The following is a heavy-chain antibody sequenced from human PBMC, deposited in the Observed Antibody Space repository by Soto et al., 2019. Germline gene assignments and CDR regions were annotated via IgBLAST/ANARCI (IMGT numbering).Heavy chain of an antibody. D-gene: IGHD2-21*02. V-gene: IGHV1-18*01. J-gene: IGHJ4*02. CDR2: ISAYNGNT. CDR1: GYTFTSYG. Sequence: ASVKVSCKASGYTFTSYGISWVRQAPGQGLEWMGWISAYNGNTNYAQKLQGRVTMTTDTSTSTAYMELRSLRSDDTAVYYCARDQDIVVVTAIFDYWGQGTLVTVSS. CDR3: ARDQDIVVVTAIFDY.